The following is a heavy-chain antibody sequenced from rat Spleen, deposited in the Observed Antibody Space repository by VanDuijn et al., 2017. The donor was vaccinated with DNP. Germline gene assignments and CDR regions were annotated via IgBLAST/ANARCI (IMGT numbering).Heavy chain of an antibody. CDR2: INKDSSTI. CDR1: GFIFNDFW. V-gene: IGHV4-2*01. Sequence: EVKFVESGGGLVQPGRSLKLSCAASGFIFNDFWMGWVRQAPGKGLEWIGEINKDSSTIVYTPSLKDKFTISRDNAQNTLYLQMNKLGSEDTAIYHCAKGPNYGGYSDFFDYWGQGVMVTVSS. J-gene: IGHJ2*01. D-gene: IGHD1-11*01. CDR3: AKGPNYGGYSDFFDY.